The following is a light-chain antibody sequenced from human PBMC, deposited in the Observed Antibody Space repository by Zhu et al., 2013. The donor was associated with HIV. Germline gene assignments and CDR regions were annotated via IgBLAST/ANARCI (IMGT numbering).Light chain of an antibody. CDR3: QQYDSSPLT. CDR1: QSISNN. Sequence: IVMTQSPATLSVSPGDRATLSCRASQSISNNLAWYQQKPGQPPRLLIFGASTRATGVSARFSGSGSGTDFTLTISRLEPEDFAVYYCQQYDSSPLTFGGGTKVEI. J-gene: IGKJ4*01. CDR2: GAS. V-gene: IGKV3-15*01.